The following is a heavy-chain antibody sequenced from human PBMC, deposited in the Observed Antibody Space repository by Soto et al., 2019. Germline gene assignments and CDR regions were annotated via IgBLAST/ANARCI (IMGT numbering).Heavy chain of an antibody. CDR3: ARQELELWYFDL. Sequence: QVQLVQSGAEVKKPGASVKVSCKASGYTFTSYYMHWVRQAPGQGLEWMGIINPSGGSTRYAQKFPGSVTMTRDTSTSTVYLELSSLRSEDTAVYYCARQELELWYFDLWGRGTLVTVSS. CDR2: INPSGGST. D-gene: IGHD1-26*01. CDR1: GYTFTSYY. J-gene: IGHJ2*01. V-gene: IGHV1-46*01.